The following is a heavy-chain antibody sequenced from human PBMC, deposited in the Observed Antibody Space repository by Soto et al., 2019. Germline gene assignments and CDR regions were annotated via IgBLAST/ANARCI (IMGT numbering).Heavy chain of an antibody. V-gene: IGHV3-23*01. Sequence: EVQLLESGGGLVQPGGSLRLSCAASGFTFNNYAMTWVRQAPGKGLEWVSDISSGGGSTDYADSVKGRFTISRDNSKNTLYLQMNSLRAEDTAVYYCAKDSRYSDYVRASDIWGQGTMVTVSS. CDR2: ISSGGGST. D-gene: IGHD5-12*01. CDR1: GFTFNNYA. J-gene: IGHJ3*02. CDR3: AKDSRYSDYVRASDI.